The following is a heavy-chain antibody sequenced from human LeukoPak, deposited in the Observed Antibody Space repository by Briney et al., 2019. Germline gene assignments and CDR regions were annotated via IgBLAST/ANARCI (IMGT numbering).Heavy chain of an antibody. J-gene: IGHJ4*02. D-gene: IGHD5-18*01. V-gene: IGHV3-30*18. CDR1: GFTISSYG. Sequence: GRSLRLSCAASGFTISSYGMHWVRQAPGKGLEWVAVISYDGSNKYYADSVKGRLTISRDNSKNTLYLQMNSLRAEDTAVYYCAKEEQYSYAIWGQGTLVTVSP. CDR3: AKEEQYSYAI. CDR2: ISYDGSNK.